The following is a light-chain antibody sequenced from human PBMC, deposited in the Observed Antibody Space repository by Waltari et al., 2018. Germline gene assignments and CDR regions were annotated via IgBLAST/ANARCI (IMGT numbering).Light chain of an antibody. V-gene: IGLV1-44*01. CDR1: SSNIGRTA. CDR2: SHV. Sequence: QSMLTQPPSASGSPGQRVSISCSGGSSNIGRTALNWYKQLPGTAPKLLMYSHVIRPSGVPDRFSGSRSGTSGSLAIGGLQSEDEADYYCAAWDDSLKVVLFGGGTKLTVL. CDR3: AAWDDSLKVVL. J-gene: IGLJ2*01.